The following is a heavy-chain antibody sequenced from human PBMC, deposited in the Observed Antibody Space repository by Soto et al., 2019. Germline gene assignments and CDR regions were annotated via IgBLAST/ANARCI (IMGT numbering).Heavy chain of an antibody. V-gene: IGHV4-31*03. CDR3: ARSYYYGSGTLGPTGY. CDR1: GGSISSGGYY. CDR2: IYYSGST. J-gene: IGHJ4*02. D-gene: IGHD3-10*01. Sequence: SETLSLTCTVSGGSISSGGYYWSWIRQHPGKGLEWIAYIYYSGSTYYNPSLKSRVTISVDTPKNQFSLKLSSVTAADTAVYYCARSYYYGSGTLGPTGYWGQGTLVTVSS.